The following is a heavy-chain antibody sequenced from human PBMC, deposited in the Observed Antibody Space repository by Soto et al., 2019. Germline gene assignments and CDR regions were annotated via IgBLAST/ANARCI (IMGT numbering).Heavy chain of an antibody. D-gene: IGHD2-21*02. CDR2: VNPSGGHT. Sequence: QVQLVQSGAEVKKPGASVKVSCKASGDTFTDYYIHWVRQAPGQGLEWMGTVNPSGGHTTYAQHFLGRVTMTRDPSTSTLYIELTSLTSEDTAVYYCARGGHVVVVTAALDYWGQGTLVTVSS. CDR3: ARGGHVVVVTAALDY. V-gene: IGHV1-46*01. J-gene: IGHJ4*02. CDR1: GDTFTDYY.